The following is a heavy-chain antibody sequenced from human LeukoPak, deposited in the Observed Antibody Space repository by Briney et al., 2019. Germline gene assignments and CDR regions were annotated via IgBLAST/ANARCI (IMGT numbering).Heavy chain of an antibody. D-gene: IGHD3-10*01. V-gene: IGHV3-23*01. CDR3: AKGDGSGSYYNRPSDY. CDR2: ISASGVST. Sequence: GGSLRLSCAASGFTFTSYAMNWVRQAPGKGLEWVSSISASGVSTYYADSVKGRFTTSRDNSENTLYLQMNSPRADDTAVYYCAKGDGSGSYYNRPSDYWGQGTLVTVSS. CDR1: GFTFTSYA. J-gene: IGHJ4*02.